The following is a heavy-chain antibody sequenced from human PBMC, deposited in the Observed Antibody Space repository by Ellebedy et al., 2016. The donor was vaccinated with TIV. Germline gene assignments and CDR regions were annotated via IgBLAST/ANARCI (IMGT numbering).Heavy chain of an antibody. V-gene: IGHV3-48*04. D-gene: IGHD6-25*01. CDR3: AKTRSYSSGFDY. Sequence: GESLKISXAASGFTFSSYSMNWVRQAPGKGLEWVSYISSSGSTIYYADSVKGRFTISRDNARNSLYLQMNSLRAEDTALYYCAKTRSYSSGFDYWGQGTLVTVSS. J-gene: IGHJ4*02. CDR2: ISSSGSTI. CDR1: GFTFSSYS.